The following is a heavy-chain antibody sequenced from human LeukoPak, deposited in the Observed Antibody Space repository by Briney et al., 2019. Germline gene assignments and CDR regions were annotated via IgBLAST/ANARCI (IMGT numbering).Heavy chain of an antibody. J-gene: IGHJ3*01. CDR3: AKAGVRYFDSSGLYAFDF. V-gene: IGHV4-39*01. Sequence: SETLSLTCAVSGGSISSTGYCWAWIRQPPGKGLEWIGTVYYSGSTYHNTSLKSRITMSVDTSRNQFSLKLSSVDAADTAVYYCAKAGVRYFDSSGLYAFDFWGQGTTVTVSS. CDR1: GGSISSTGYC. D-gene: IGHD3-22*01. CDR2: VYYSGST.